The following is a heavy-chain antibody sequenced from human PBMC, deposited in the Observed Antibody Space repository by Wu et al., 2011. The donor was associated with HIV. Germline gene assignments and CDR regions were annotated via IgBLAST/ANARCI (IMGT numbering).Heavy chain of an antibody. CDR3: ASVRCHVDHCYFPLLGTAFDI. V-gene: IGHV1-18*01. Sequence: QVQLVQSGDEVKKPGASVKVSCKASGKGFPTSIVTWVRQAPGQGLEWLGWINGYNGNSRYRQNFQDRVSMSTDSATTTAYMELRSLKSDDTAVYYCASVRCHVDHCYFPLLGTAFDIWGRGTMVTVSS. CDR1: GKGFPTSI. D-gene: IGHD2-15*01. J-gene: IGHJ3*02. CDR2: INGYNGNS.